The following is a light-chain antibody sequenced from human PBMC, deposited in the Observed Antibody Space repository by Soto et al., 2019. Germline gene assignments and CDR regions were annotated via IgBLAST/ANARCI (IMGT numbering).Light chain of an antibody. J-gene: IGLJ2*01. V-gene: IGLV2-14*03. CDR2: DVT. Sequence: LTQPASVSGSPGQSITISCSGTPSDIGAYNYVSWYQHLPGKAPKVIIYDVTNRPSGVSSRFSGSKSGITASLTISGLQAEDEANYYCGSYTISSTLMIFGGGTKLTVL. CDR3: GSYTISSTLMI. CDR1: PSDIGAYNY.